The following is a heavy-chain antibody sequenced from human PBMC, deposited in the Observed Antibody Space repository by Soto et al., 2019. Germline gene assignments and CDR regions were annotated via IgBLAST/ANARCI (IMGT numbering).Heavy chain of an antibody. CDR3: ASHSGSSPEGRYYYGMDV. D-gene: IGHD1-26*01. CDR1: GGTFSSYA. V-gene: IGHV1-69*12. J-gene: IGHJ6*02. Sequence: QVQLVQSGAEVKKPGSSVKVSCKASGGTFSSYAISWVRQAPGQGLQWMGGIISIFGTADYAQKFQGRVTITAXEXTXTXXMELSRLRSEDTAVYYCASHSGSSPEGRYYYGMDVWGQGTTVTVSS. CDR2: IISIFGTA.